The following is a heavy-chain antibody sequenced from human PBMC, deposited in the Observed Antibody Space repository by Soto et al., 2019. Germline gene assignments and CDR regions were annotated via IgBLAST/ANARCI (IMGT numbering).Heavy chain of an antibody. V-gene: IGHV4-30-4*01. Sequence: PSETLSLTCTVSGGSISSGDYYWSWIRQPPGKGLEWIGYIYYSGSTYYNPSLKSRVTISVDTSKNQFSLKLSSVTAADTAVYYCARARSRTTVTTSYYFDYWGQGTLVTVSS. CDR1: GGSISSGDYY. D-gene: IGHD4-4*01. CDR2: IYYSGST. CDR3: ARARSRTTVTTSYYFDY. J-gene: IGHJ4*02.